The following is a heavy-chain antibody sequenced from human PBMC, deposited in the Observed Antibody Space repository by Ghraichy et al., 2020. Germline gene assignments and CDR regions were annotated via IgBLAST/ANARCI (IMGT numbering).Heavy chain of an antibody. D-gene: IGHD1/OR15-1a*01. CDR2: IIPIFGTA. J-gene: IGHJ4*02. V-gene: IGHV1-69*01. CDR3: ARGLPYYGLEQGRFFDY. CDR1: GGTFSSYA. Sequence: VSCKASGGTFSSYAISWVRQAPGQGLEWMGGIIPIFGTANYAQKFQGRVTITADESTSTAYMELSSLRSEDTAVYYCARGLPYYGLEQGRFFDYWGQGTLVTVSS.